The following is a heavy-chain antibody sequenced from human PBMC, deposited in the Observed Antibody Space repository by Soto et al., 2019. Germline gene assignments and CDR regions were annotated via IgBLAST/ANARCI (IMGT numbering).Heavy chain of an antibody. D-gene: IGHD3-10*01. CDR2: INYDGSST. CDR3: TRGPRPTSVGTGAY. Sequence: PGGSLRLSCAASGFTFSTYRMHWVRQAPGKGLVWVSRINYDGSSTDYADSVKGRFTISRDNAKNTLYLQMNTLTAEDTAVYYCTRGPRPTSVGTGAYWGQGTLVTVSS. V-gene: IGHV3-74*01. J-gene: IGHJ4*02. CDR1: GFTFSTYR.